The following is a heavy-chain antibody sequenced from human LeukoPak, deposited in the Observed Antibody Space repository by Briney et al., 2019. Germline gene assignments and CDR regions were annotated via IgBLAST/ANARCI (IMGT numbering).Heavy chain of an antibody. CDR2: INTGGSTT. CDR3: ARDGNWRFDY. CDR1: GFTFSSYG. J-gene: IGHJ4*02. D-gene: IGHD4-23*01. V-gene: IGHV3-74*01. Sequence: GGSLRLSCAASGFTFSSYGMHWVRQAPGKGLLWVSRINTGGSTTDYADSVKGRFTISRDNAENTLYLQMNSLRAEDTAVYYCARDGNWRFDYWGQGTLVTVSS.